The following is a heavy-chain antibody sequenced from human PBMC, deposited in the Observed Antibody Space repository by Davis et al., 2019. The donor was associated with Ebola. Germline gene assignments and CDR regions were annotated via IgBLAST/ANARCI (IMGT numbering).Heavy chain of an antibody. CDR3: AKPNRGGSDY. CDR2: ISSSSSYT. CDR1: GFTFSDYY. J-gene: IGHJ4*02. V-gene: IGHV3-11*06. Sequence: GESLKISCAASGFTFSDYYMSWIRQAPGKGLEWVSYISSSSSYTNYADSVKGRFTISRDNAKNSLYLQMNSLRAEDTAVYYCAKPNRGGSDYWGQGTLVTVS. D-gene: IGHD3-16*01.